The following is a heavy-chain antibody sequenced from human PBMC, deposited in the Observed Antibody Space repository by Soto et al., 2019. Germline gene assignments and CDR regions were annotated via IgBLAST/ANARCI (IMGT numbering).Heavy chain of an antibody. V-gene: IGHV4-59*08. CDR3: ARQDYNFLTGYYETFDY. Sequence: SETLSLTCAVSGGSISSYYWSWIRQPPGKGLEWIGYIYYSGSTNYNPSLKSRVTISVDTSKNQFSLKLSSVTATDTAVYYCARQDYNFLTGYYETFDYWGQGTLVTVSS. J-gene: IGHJ4*02. CDR2: IYYSGST. D-gene: IGHD3-9*01. CDR1: GGSISSYY.